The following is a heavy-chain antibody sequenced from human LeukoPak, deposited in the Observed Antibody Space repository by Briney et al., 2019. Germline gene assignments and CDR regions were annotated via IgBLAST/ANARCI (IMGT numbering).Heavy chain of an antibody. CDR1: GFTFSSYA. D-gene: IGHD3-22*01. Sequence: GGSLRLSCAASGFTFSSYAMSWVRQAPGKGLEWVSAISGSGGSTYYADSVKGRFTISRDNSKNTLYLQMNCLRAEDTAVYYCAKFISGYDYYYGMDVWGQGTTVTVSS. CDR2: ISGSGGST. CDR3: AKFISGYDYYYGMDV. J-gene: IGHJ6*02. V-gene: IGHV3-23*01.